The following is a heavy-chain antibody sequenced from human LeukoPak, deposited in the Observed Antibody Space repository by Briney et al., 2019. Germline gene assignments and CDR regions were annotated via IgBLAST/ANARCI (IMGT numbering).Heavy chain of an antibody. D-gene: IGHD3-10*01. J-gene: IGHJ4*02. CDR1: GGTFSSYA. V-gene: IGHV1-69*04. Sequence: GASVKVSCKASGGTFSSYAISWVRQAPGQGLEWMGRIIPILGIANYAQKFQGRVTITADKSTSTAYMELSSLRSEDTAVYYCARVLRGERYFDYWGQGTLVTVSS. CDR3: ARVLRGERYFDY. CDR2: IIPILGIA.